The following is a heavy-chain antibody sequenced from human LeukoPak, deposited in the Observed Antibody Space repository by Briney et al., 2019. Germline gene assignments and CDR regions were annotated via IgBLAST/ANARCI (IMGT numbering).Heavy chain of an antibody. CDR3: ARGPTSGSSLDY. J-gene: IGHJ4*02. CDR2: IYHSGST. Sequence: PSETLSLTCAVSGYSISSGYYWGWIRQPPGKGLEWIGSIYHSGSTNYNPSLKSRVTISVDTSKNQFSLKLSSVTAADTAVYYCARGPTSGSSLDYWGQGTLVTVSS. CDR1: GYSISSGYY. D-gene: IGHD6-6*01. V-gene: IGHV4-38-2*01.